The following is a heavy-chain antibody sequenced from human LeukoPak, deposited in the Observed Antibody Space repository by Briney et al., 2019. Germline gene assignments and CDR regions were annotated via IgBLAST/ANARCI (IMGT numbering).Heavy chain of an antibody. CDR1: GFTFSSYE. D-gene: IGHD6-13*01. CDR2: ISSSGSTI. Sequence: PGGSLRLSCAASGFTFSSYEMNWVRQAPGKGLEWVSYISSSGSTIYYADSVKGRFTISRDNAKNSLYLQMNSLRAGDTAVYYCARGPIAAAEYYYYYMDVWGKGTTVTVSS. V-gene: IGHV3-48*03. CDR3: ARGPIAAAEYYYYYMDV. J-gene: IGHJ6*03.